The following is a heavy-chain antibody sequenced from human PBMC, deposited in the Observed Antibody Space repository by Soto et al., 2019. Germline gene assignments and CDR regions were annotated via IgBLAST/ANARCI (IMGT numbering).Heavy chain of an antibody. CDR2: INPSGGST. D-gene: IGHD1-1*01. CDR3: GRVFAGNWNDDPSGGAFDI. J-gene: IGHJ3*02. CDR1: GYTFTSYY. Sequence: ASVKVSCTASGYTFTSYYMHWVRQAPGQGLEWMGRINPSGGSTNYAQEFQGRVTMTRDTSTSTAYMELSSLSSEDTALYYCGRVFAGNWNDDPSGGAFDIWGQGTKVTVSS. V-gene: IGHV1-46*03.